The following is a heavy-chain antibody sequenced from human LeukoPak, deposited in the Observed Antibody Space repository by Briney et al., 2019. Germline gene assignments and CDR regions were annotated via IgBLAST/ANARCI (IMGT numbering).Heavy chain of an antibody. CDR1: GYTFTGYY. J-gene: IGHJ5*02. CDR2: INPNSGGT. V-gene: IGHV1-2*02. D-gene: IGHD6-6*01. Sequence: GASVKVSCTASGYTFTGYYMHWVRQAPGQGLEWMGWINPNSGGTNYAQKFQGRVTMTRDTSISTAYMELSRLRSDDTAVYYCARASRVVSSSSPWFDPWGQGTLVTVSS. CDR3: ARASRVVSSSSPWFDP.